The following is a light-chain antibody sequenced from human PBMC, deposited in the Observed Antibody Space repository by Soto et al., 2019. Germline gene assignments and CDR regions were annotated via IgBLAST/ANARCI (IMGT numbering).Light chain of an antibody. J-gene: IGKJ2*01. V-gene: IGKV3-15*01. CDR3: QQYANWPYT. Sequence: EIVMTQSPATLSVSPGESATLSCRASQSVSTNVAWFQQRPGQPPRLLIYGASGRATGIPARFRGSGSGTEFTLTIGSLQSEDFAVYFCQQYANWPYTFAQGTKLDI. CDR2: GAS. CDR1: QSVSTN.